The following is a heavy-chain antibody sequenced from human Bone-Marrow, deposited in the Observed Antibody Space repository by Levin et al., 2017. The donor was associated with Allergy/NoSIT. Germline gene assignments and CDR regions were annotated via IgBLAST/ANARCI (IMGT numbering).Heavy chain of an antibody. J-gene: IGHJ6*02. D-gene: IGHD5-12*01. Sequence: GASVKVSCKASGYTFTSYAMNWVRQAPGQGLEWMGWINTNTGNPTYAQGFTGRFVFSLDTSVSTAYLQICSLKAEDTAVYYCAREEVVATENEAPYYYYGMDVWGQGTTVTVSS. CDR2: INTNTGNP. CDR1: GYTFTSYA. CDR3: AREEVVATENEAPYYYYGMDV. V-gene: IGHV7-4-1*01.